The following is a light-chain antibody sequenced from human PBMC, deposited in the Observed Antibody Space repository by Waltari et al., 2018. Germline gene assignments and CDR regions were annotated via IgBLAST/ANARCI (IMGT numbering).Light chain of an antibody. CDR2: WAS. V-gene: IGKV4-1*01. J-gene: IGKJ1*01. CDR3: QQYYTTPWT. Sequence: DIVMTQSPDSLTVSLGERATINCKSSQSVLYSSINKNYLAWYQQTPGQPPKLLIYWASTRDSGVPDRFSGSGSGTDFTLTISSLQAEEVAVYYCQQYYTTPWTFGQGTQVEIK. CDR1: QSVLYSSINKNY.